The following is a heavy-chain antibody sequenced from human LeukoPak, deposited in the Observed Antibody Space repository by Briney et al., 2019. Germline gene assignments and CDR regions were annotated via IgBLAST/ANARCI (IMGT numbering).Heavy chain of an antibody. D-gene: IGHD5-12*01. CDR2: INHSGST. V-gene: IGHV4-34*01. CDR1: GGSFSGYY. Sequence: SGTLSLTCAVYGGSFSGYYWSWIRQPPGKGLEWIGEINHSGSTNYNPSLKSRVTISVDTSKNQFSLKLSSVTAADTAVYYCASLGKATIDYWGQGTLVTVSS. J-gene: IGHJ4*02. CDR3: ASLGKATIDY.